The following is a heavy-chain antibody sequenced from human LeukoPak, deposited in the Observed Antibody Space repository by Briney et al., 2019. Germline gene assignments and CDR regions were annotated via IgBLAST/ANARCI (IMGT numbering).Heavy chain of an antibody. CDR1: GGSISSYY. J-gene: IGHJ4*02. CDR3: ARGGSGWYSNY. D-gene: IGHD6-19*01. CDR2: IYYSGSP. V-gene: IGHV4-59*01. Sequence: PSETLSLTCTVSGGSISSYYWSWIRQPPRKGLEWIGYIYYSGSPNYNPSLKSRVTISVDTSKNQFSLKLSSVTAADTAVYYCARGGSGWYSNYWGQGTLVTVSS.